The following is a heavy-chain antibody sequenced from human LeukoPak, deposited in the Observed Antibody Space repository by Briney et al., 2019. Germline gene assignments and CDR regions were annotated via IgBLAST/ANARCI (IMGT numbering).Heavy chain of an antibody. V-gene: IGHV3-23*01. J-gene: IGHJ4*02. CDR2: ISGSGGST. D-gene: IGHD3-22*01. CDR1: GFTFSSYA. Sequence: GGSLRLSCAASGFTFSSYAMSWVRQAPGKGLEWVSGISGSGGSTDYADSVKGRFIISRDNSKNTLYLQMNSLRAEDTAVYYCAKDNTYYYDSSGYYVYWGQGTLVTVSS. CDR3: AKDNTYYYDSSGYYVY.